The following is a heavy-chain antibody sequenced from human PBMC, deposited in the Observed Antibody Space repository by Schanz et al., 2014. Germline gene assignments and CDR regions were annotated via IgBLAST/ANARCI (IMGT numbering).Heavy chain of an antibody. CDR3: ARPRFDYGEVDY. CDR2: IKQDGSEK. J-gene: IGHJ4*02. V-gene: IGHV3-7*02. D-gene: IGHD4-17*01. Sequence: EQLVESGGGLVKPGGSLRLSCGGSGFTFSKYWMSWVRQAPGKGLEWVANIKQDGSEKYYVDAVRGRFTISRDRFQNTLYLRMSSLRAEDTAVYYCARPRFDYGEVDYWGQGTLVTVSS. CDR1: GFTFSKYW.